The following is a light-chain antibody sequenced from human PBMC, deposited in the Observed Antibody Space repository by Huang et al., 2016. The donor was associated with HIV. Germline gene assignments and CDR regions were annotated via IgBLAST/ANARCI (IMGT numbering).Light chain of an antibody. V-gene: IGKV3-11*01. J-gene: IGKJ4*01. CDR2: NAT. Sequence: IVLTQSPATLSLSPGERATLSFRASQSLHKFLAWYQQKPGQAPSLLIYNATDRATGVTSRFRGGGSGTDFTLTITDLKAEDFAIYYCQQRSSSLTFGGGTKVEIK. CDR1: QSLHKF. CDR3: QQRSSSLT.